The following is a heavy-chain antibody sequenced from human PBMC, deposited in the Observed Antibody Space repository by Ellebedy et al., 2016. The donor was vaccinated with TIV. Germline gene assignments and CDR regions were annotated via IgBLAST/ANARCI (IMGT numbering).Heavy chain of an antibody. CDR3: VRDGAYGDYSPGYYGMDV. V-gene: IGHV3-7*03. CDR1: GFTFNSYW. Sequence: GESLKISCAASGFTFNSYWMSWVRQAPGKGLEWVANINQDGSRIYYVDSVKGRFTISRDNAENSVYLRMNTLGVEDTAVYHWVRDGAYGDYSPGYYGMDVWGQGTTVTVSS. D-gene: IGHD3-22*01. CDR2: INQDGSRI. J-gene: IGHJ6*02.